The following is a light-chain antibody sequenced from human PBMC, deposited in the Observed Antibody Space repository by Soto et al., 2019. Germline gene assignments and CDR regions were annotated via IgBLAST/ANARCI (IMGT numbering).Light chain of an antibody. Sequence: DIQMTQSPATLSASVGDRVTITCRASQSVSSWLAWYQQKPGNAPKLLIHKASTLESGVPSRFSGSGFGTEFTLTISGLQPEDSATYYCQQYERYSTFGQGTKVDI. CDR2: KAS. V-gene: IGKV1-5*03. CDR3: QQYERYST. CDR1: QSVSSW. J-gene: IGKJ1*01.